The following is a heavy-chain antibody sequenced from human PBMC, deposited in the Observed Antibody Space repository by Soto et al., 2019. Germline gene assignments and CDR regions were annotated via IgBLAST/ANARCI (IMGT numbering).Heavy chain of an antibody. CDR3: AKSRMVRGVPDY. Sequence: QVQLVESGGGVVQPGRSLRLSCAASGFTFSSYGMHWVRQAPGKGLEWVAVISYDGSNKYYADSVKGRFTISRDNSQNTLYLQMNSLRAEDTAVYYCAKSRMVRGVPDYWGQGTLVTVSS. J-gene: IGHJ4*02. V-gene: IGHV3-30*18. D-gene: IGHD3-10*01. CDR2: ISYDGSNK. CDR1: GFTFSSYG.